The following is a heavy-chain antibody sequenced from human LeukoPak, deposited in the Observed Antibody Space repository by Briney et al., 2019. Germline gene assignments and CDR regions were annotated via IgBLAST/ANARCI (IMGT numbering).Heavy chain of an antibody. CDR1: GFPFGTYW. CDR2: VYSDGSST. V-gene: IGHV3-74*01. J-gene: IGHJ5*02. CDR3: ARGTIFGVVNNNWFDP. Sequence: GGSLRLSCAASGFPFGTYWMSWVRQVPGKGLMWVSRVYSDGSSTGYADSVKGRFTISRDNAKNTLYLQMNSLRVEDTAVYYCARGTIFGVVNNNWFDPWGQGTLVTVSS. D-gene: IGHD3-3*01.